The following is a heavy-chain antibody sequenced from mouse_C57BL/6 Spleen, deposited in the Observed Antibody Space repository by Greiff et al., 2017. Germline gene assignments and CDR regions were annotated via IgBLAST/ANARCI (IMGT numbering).Heavy chain of an antibody. CDR1: GYAFSSSW. J-gene: IGHJ3*01. CDR2: IYPGDGDP. D-gene: IGHD1-1*01. CDR3: ARYGELGFAY. V-gene: IGHV1-82*01. Sequence: VQLQQSGPELVKPGASVKISCKASGYAFSSSWMHWVKQRPGKGLEWIGRIYPGDGDPNYNAKFQGKATLTADKSSSTAYMQLSSLTSEDAAVDFCARYGELGFAYWGQGTLVTVSA.